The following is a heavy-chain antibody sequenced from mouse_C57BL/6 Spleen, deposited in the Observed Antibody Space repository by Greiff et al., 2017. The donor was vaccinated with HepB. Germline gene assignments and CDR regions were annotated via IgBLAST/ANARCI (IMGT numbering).Heavy chain of an antibody. V-gene: IGHV1-69*01. D-gene: IGHD4-1*01. CDR1: GYTFTSYW. CDR3: ARFLTGTGRVDY. J-gene: IGHJ4*01. CDR2: IDPSDSYT. Sequence: VQLQQPGAELVMPGASVKLSCKASGYTFTSYWMHWVKQRPGQGLEWIGEIDPSDSYTNYNQKFKGKSTLTVDKSSSTAYMQLSSLTSEDSAVYYCARFLTGTGRVDYWGQGTSVTVSS.